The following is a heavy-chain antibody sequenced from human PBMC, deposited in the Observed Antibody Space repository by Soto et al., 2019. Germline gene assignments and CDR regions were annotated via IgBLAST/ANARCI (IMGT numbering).Heavy chain of an antibody. Sequence: PSVTLSLTCTVSGGSISSGGYYWSWIRQHPGKGLEWIGYIYYSGSTYYNPSLKSRVTISVDTSKNHFSLKLSSVTAADTALYYCARGVTLVRGVIHTPYFDYWGQGALVTVSS. D-gene: IGHD3-10*01. J-gene: IGHJ4*02. CDR3: ARGVTLVRGVIHTPYFDY. CDR2: IYYSGST. V-gene: IGHV4-31*03. CDR1: GGSISSGGYY.